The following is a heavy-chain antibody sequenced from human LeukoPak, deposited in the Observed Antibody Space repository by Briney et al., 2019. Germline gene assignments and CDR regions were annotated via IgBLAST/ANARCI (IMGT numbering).Heavy chain of an antibody. CDR2: ISSSSSYI. CDR3: AREQVGAIFLIEHYYGMDV. J-gene: IGHJ6*02. Sequence: GSLRLSCAASGFTFSSYSMNWVRQAPAKGLEWVSSISSSSSYIYYADSVKGRFTISRDNAKNSLYLQMNSLRAEDTAVYYWAREQVGAIFLIEHYYGMDVWGQGTTVTVSS. V-gene: IGHV3-21*01. D-gene: IGHD3-9*01. CDR1: GFTFSSYS.